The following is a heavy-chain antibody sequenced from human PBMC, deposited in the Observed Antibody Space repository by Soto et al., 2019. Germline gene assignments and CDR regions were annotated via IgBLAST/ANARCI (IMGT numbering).Heavy chain of an antibody. CDR3: ARDPYGGYIFDS. CDR2: ISFDGANI. Sequence: QVQLVESGGGVFQPGTSLRLSCEASGFTFRNYAMHWVRQSPAKGLEWLAVISFDGANIFYADAAKGRFTISRDNSMQTLYLQLDSLRPEDTGIYFCARDPYGGYIFDSWGQGTQVTLSS. V-gene: IGHV3-30-3*01. CDR1: GFTFRNYA. J-gene: IGHJ4*02. D-gene: IGHD5-12*01.